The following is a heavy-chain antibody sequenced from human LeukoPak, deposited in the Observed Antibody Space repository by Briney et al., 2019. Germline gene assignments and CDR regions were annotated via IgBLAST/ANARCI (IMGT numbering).Heavy chain of an antibody. Sequence: SQTLSLTCTVSGGSISSGDYYWSWIRQPPGKGLEWIGYIYYSGSTYYNPSLKSRVTISVDTSKNQFSLKLSSVTAADTAVYYCARLQYYDFWSGYSAPFDYWGQGTLVTVSS. CDR3: ARLQYYDFWSGYSAPFDY. V-gene: IGHV4-30-4*01. CDR2: IYYSGST. J-gene: IGHJ4*02. D-gene: IGHD3-3*01. CDR1: GGSISSGDYY.